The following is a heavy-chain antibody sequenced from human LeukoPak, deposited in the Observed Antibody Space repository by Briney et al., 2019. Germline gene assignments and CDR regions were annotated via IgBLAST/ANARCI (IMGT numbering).Heavy chain of an antibody. D-gene: IGHD3-22*01. CDR1: GGTFSSYA. CDR3: AKHSSGYYHEYYFDY. CDR2: IIPILGIA. J-gene: IGHJ4*02. Sequence: GASVKVSCKASGGTFSSYAISWVRQAPGQGLEWMGRIIPILGIANYAQKFQGRVTITADKSTSTANMELSSLRSEDTAVYYCAKHSSGYYHEYYFDYWGQGTLVTVSS. V-gene: IGHV1-69*04.